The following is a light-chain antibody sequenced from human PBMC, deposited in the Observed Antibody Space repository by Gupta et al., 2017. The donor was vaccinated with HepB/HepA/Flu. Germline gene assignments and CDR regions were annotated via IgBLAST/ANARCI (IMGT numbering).Light chain of an antibody. CDR1: SSAVGGYNY. Sequence: QSALTHPASVSGSPGQSITISCTGTSSAVGGYNYVSWYQQHPGKAPKLMIYDVSNRPSGVSNRFSGSKSGNTASLTISGLQAEDEADYYCSSYTSSSTLYVFGTGTKVTVL. CDR3: SSYTSSSTLYV. J-gene: IGLJ1*01. V-gene: IGLV2-14*01. CDR2: DVS.